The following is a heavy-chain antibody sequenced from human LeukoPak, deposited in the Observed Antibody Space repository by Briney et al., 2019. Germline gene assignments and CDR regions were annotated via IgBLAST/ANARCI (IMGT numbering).Heavy chain of an antibody. J-gene: IGHJ3*02. CDR3: ANNIVGATFRVDGAFDI. CDR2: IIPILGIA. V-gene: IGHV1-69*04. Sequence: ASVKVSCKASGYTFTSDINWVRQAPGQGLEWMGRIIPILGIANYAQKFQGRVTITADKSTSTAYMELSSLRSEDTAVYYCANNIVGATFRVDGAFDIWGQGTMVTVSS. CDR1: GYTFTSD. D-gene: IGHD1-26*01.